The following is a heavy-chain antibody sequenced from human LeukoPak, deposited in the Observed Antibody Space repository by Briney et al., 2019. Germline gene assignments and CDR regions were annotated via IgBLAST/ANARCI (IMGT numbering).Heavy chain of an antibody. J-gene: IGHJ4*02. CDR3: ARSAVGTSCCTAVDY. Sequence: GGSLRLSCAASGFTFSSYFMSWVRQAPGRGLEWVSTITGSGGNTYYAGSVKGRFTISRDNSKNTLYLQMNSLRAEDTAEYYCARSAVGTSCCTAVDYWGQGTLVTVSS. D-gene: IGHD1-26*01. CDR2: ITGSGGNT. V-gene: IGHV3-23*01. CDR1: GFTFSSYF.